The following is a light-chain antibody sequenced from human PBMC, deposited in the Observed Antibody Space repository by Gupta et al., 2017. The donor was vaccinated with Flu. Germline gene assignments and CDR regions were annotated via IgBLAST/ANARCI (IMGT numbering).Light chain of an antibody. CDR3: QQRGFV. CDR2: GAS. Sequence: IVLTQSPGTLSLSPGERATLSCRTSQIVSSDYLGWYQQKPGQPPRLLIYGASNRATGIPDRFSGSGSGTDFTLTINRLEPEDSAVYYCQQRGFVFGQGTRLEIK. CDR1: QIVSSDY. V-gene: IGKV3-20*01. J-gene: IGKJ5*01.